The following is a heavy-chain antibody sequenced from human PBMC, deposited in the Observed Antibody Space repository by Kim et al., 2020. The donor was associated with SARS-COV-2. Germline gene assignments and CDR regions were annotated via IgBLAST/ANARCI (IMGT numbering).Heavy chain of an antibody. V-gene: IGHV7-4-1*02. CDR2: INTFTGNP. J-gene: IGHJ6*02. CDR3: ATRSATISDYYNGMDV. CDR1: GYIFTGYA. D-gene: IGHD5-12*01. Sequence: ASVKVSCKASGYIFTGYALNWVRQAPGQGPEWMGWINTFTGNPTYAQGFTGRFVFSSDTSVTTVYLQINSLRAEDTAVYYCATRSATISDYYNGMDVWVQGTPVTVSS.